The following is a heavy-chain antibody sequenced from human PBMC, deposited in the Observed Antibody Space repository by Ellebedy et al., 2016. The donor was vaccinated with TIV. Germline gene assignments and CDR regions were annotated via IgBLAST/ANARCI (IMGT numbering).Heavy chain of an antibody. CDR1: GYTFTSHY. CDR3: ARSYYDSSGINFDY. CDR2: INPSGGST. D-gene: IGHD3-22*01. V-gene: IGHV1-46*01. J-gene: IGHJ4*02. Sequence: AASVKVSCKASGYTFTSHYIHWVRQAPGQGLEWMGIINPSGGSTSYAQKFQGRVTMTRDTSTTTVYLELSSLRSEDTAVYYCARSYYDSSGINFDYWGQGTLATVSS.